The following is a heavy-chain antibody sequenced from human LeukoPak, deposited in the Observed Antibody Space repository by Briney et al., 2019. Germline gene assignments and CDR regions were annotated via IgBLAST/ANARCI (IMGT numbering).Heavy chain of an antibody. Sequence: PGGSLRLSCVVSGFTVSSSWMYWVRQAPGKGLVWVSRINSDESITTYADSVKGRFTISRDNAKNTLYLQMNSLRAEDTAVYYCARGLVPGFLDYWGQGTPVTVSS. V-gene: IGHV3-74*01. CDR2: INSDESIT. CDR3: ARGLVPGFLDY. D-gene: IGHD4-11*01. J-gene: IGHJ4*02. CDR1: GFTVSSSW.